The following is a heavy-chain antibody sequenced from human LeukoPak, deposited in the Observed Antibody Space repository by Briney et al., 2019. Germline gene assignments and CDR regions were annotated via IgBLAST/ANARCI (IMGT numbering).Heavy chain of an antibody. V-gene: IGHV3-48*01. D-gene: IGHD3-16*02. CDR1: GFTFSTYS. J-gene: IGHJ4*02. CDR3: ARDLYDYVWGSYRPGYFDY. CDR2: ISRSSSTI. Sequence: AGGSLRLSCAASGFTFSTYSMNWVRQAPGKGLEWVSYISRSSSTIYYADSVKGRFTISRDNAKNSLYLQMNSLRAEDTAVYYCARDLYDYVWGSYRPGYFDYWGQGTLVTVSS.